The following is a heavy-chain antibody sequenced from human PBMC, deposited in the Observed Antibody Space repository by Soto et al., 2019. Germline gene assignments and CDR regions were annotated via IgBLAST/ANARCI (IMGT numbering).Heavy chain of an antibody. J-gene: IGHJ6*02. CDR3: ANIPPPVDTAMVEYYYYYGMDV. CDR1: GFTFSSYA. CDR2: ISGSGGST. V-gene: IGHV3-23*01. D-gene: IGHD5-18*01. Sequence: PGGSLRLSCAASGFTFSSYAMSWVRQAPGKGLEWVSAISGSGGSTYYADSVKGRFTISRDNSKNTLYLQMNSLRAEDTAVYYCANIPPPVDTAMVEYYYYYGMDVWGQGTTVTVSS.